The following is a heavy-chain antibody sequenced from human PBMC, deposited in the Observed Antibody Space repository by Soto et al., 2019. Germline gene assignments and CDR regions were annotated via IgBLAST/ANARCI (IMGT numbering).Heavy chain of an antibody. V-gene: IGHV3-23*01. CDR1: GFTFTTYA. Sequence: EVQLLESGGGLIQPGGSLRLSCAASGFTFTTYAMRWVRQAPGKGLEWVSAISASGDITYYADSVKGRFTISRDSSNNTLYLQMNGLRAEDTAIYYCAKDSNLIPLGSNHWGQGTLVTVSS. J-gene: IGHJ5*02. D-gene: IGHD3-10*01. CDR2: ISASGDIT. CDR3: AKDSNLIPLGSNH.